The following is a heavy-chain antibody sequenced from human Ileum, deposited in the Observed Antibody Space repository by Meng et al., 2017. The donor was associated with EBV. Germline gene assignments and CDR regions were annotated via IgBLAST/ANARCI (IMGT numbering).Heavy chain of an antibody. J-gene: IGHJ5*02. CDR2: IDQSGYT. Sequence: QGRPQPGGTGFFKPSETLSLTSAVYGGSFNDYFWTWLRQPPGKGLEWIGEIDQSGYTKFNPSLSSRATISRDTSNNQFSLRLNSVTAADTALYYCARYGRCNGNSFYCFDPWGQGTLVTVSS. CDR1: GGSFNDYF. CDR3: ARYGRCNGNSFYCFDP. D-gene: IGHD4-23*01. V-gene: IGHV4-34*01.